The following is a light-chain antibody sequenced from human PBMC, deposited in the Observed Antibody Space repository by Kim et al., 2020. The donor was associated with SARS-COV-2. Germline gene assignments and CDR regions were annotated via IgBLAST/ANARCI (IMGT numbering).Light chain of an antibody. CDR3: HQDVSSPYT. J-gene: IGKJ2*01. CDR2: GTS. V-gene: IGKV3-20*01. CDR1: QSFSVNY. Sequence: EIVLTQSPGTLSLSPGERATLSCRASQSFSVNYLAWYQHKLGQAPRLLIYGTSIRATDIPDRFSGSGSGIDFTLTISRLEPEDFAVYLCHQDVSSPYTFGQGTKLEI.